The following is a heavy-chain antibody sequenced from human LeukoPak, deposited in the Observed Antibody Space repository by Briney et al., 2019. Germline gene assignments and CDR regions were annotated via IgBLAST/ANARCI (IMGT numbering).Heavy chain of an antibody. CDR1: GFTFSSYW. Sequence: GGSLRLSCAASGFTFSSYWMHWVRQAPGKGLVWVSRIDTDGSFTSYADSVRGRFTISRDNAKNTLYLQMSSLRAEDTAVYYCARGRDHAFDIWGQGTMVTVSS. CDR2: IDTDGSFT. V-gene: IGHV3-74*01. J-gene: IGHJ3*02. CDR3: ARGRDHAFDI.